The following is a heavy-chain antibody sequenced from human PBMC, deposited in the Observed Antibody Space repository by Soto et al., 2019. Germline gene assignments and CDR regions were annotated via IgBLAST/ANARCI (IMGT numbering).Heavy chain of an antibody. J-gene: IGHJ4*02. CDR1: GDSVSSNSAA. CDR3: ARDKVVVVAATIGYYFDY. V-gene: IGHV6-1*01. CDR2: TYYRSKWYN. D-gene: IGHD2-15*01. Sequence: PSQTLSLTCAISGDSVSSNSAAWNWIRQSPSRGLEWLGRTYYRSKWYNDYAVSVKSRITINPDTSKNQFSLQLNSVTPEDTAVYYCARDKVVVVAATIGYYFDYWGQGTQVTVSS.